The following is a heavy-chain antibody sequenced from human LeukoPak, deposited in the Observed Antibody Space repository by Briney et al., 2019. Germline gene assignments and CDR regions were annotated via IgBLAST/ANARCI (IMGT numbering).Heavy chain of an antibody. D-gene: IGHD5-18*01. Sequence: SETLSLTCTVSGASIGSFYWVWIRQPAGKGLEWIGRLYNGGDTNYSPSLRSRVTMPVDTSKNQFSLKLSSVTAADTAVYYCARAQRGYSYGPIDYWGQGTLVTASS. CDR1: GASIGSFY. V-gene: IGHV4-4*07. CDR3: ARAQRGYSYGPIDY. CDR2: LYNGGDT. J-gene: IGHJ4*02.